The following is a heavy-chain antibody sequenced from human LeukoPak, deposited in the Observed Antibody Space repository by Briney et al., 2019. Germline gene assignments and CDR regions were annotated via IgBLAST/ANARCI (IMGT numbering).Heavy chain of an antibody. J-gene: IGHJ4*02. CDR1: GFTFSSYA. D-gene: IGHD3-22*01. CDR3: AKDSRAALYYYDSSGYYSR. CDR2: FSGSGGST. Sequence: GGSLRLSCAASGFTFSSYAMSWVRHAPRKGLEWVSAFSGSGGSTYYADSVKGRFTISRDNSKNTLYLQMNSLRAEDTDVYYCAKDSRAALYYYDSSGYYSRWGKGTLVTVSS. V-gene: IGHV3-23*01.